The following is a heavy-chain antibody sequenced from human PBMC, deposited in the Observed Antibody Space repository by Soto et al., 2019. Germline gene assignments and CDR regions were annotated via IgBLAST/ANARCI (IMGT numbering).Heavy chain of an antibody. V-gene: IGHV4-59*08. Sequence: SESLYLTCTVSGGSSMSFYWSLIRQTHVKGLEWIAYIYDSANTDYNPSFKSRVTISVDTSKKRFALKLRSVTAADTAVYYFAIHLRNKIATRGAFDVWGQGTMVTVSS. J-gene: IGHJ3*01. CDR3: AIHLRNKIATRGAFDV. CDR2: IYDSANT. D-gene: IGHD1-26*01. CDR1: GGSSMSFY.